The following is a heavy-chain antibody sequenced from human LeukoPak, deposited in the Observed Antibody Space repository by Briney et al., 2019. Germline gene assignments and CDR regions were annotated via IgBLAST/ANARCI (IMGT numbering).Heavy chain of an antibody. D-gene: IGHD3-10*01. CDR3: TRLDEAADGFVRGAVTRAYDI. V-gene: IGHV3-73*01. Sequence: PGGSLRLSCAASGFILSGSGIHWVRQASGKGLEWVGRVRSNSNNYATSCAASVKGRFTVSRDDSKNTAYLTMNSLETEDTAIYYCTRLDEAADGFVRGAVTRAYDIWGQGTMVTVSS. CDR2: VRSNSNNYAT. CDR1: GFILSGSG. J-gene: IGHJ3*02.